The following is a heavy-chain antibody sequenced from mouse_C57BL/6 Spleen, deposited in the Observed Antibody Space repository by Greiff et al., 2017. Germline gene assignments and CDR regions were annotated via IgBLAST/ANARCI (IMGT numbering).Heavy chain of an antibody. D-gene: IGHD2-4*01. J-gene: IGHJ3*01. Sequence: VQLQQSGAELAKPGASVKLSCKASGYTFTSYWMHWVKQRPGKGLEWIGYINPSSGYTKYNQKFKDKATLTADKSSSTAYMQLSSLTYEDSAVYYCATLNYYYDDGYAYWGQGTLVTVSA. CDR1: GYTFTSYW. CDR2: INPSSGYT. CDR3: ATLNYYYDDGYAY. V-gene: IGHV1-7*01.